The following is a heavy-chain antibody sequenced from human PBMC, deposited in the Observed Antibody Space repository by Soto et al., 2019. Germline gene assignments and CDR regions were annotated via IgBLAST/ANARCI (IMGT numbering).Heavy chain of an antibody. V-gene: IGHV3-30*18. CDR1: GFTFSSYG. CDR2: ISYDGSNK. J-gene: IGHJ4*02. Sequence: PGGSLRLSCAASGFTFSSYGMHWVRQAPGKGLEWVAVISYDGSNKYYADSVKGRFTISRDNSKNTLYLQMNSLRAEDTAVYYCAKSLITFQLRAPSGYWGQGTLVTVSS. CDR3: AKSLITFQLRAPSGY. D-gene: IGHD3-16*01.